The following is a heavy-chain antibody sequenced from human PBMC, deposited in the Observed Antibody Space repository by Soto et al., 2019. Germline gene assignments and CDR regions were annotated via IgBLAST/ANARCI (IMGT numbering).Heavy chain of an antibody. CDR2: IGWNGVRI. J-gene: IGHJ6*03. CDR1: GFTFDDFA. Sequence: EVQLVESGGGSVQPGRSLRLSCAAAGFTFDDFAMHWVRQVPGRGREWVSTIGWNGVRIAYAESVRGRFTICRSNAEYPLYLQVNNLRIEDTAVYYCAKEAVRCNGGACYSGEYYMDVWGRGTTVTVSS. D-gene: IGHD2-15*01. V-gene: IGHV3-9*01. CDR3: AKEAVRCNGGACYSGEYYMDV.